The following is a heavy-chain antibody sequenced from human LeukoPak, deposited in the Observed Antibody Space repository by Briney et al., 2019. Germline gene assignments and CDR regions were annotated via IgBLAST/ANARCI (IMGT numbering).Heavy chain of an antibody. V-gene: IGHV1-2*02. CDR1: GYTFTGFY. CDR2: INPHSADT. Sequence: GAPVKVSCKASGYTFTGFYMHWVRQAPGQGLEWMGWINPHSADTGYAQKFLGRVTMTRDMSISTIYMELTRLRSDDTALYYCARWDGYSSSPDYWGQGTLVTVSS. D-gene: IGHD6-13*01. J-gene: IGHJ4*02. CDR3: ARWDGYSSSPDY.